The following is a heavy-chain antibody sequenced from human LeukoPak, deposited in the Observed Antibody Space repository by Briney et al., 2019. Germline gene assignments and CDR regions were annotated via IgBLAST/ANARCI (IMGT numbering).Heavy chain of an antibody. D-gene: IGHD3-22*01. V-gene: IGHV4-4*02. Sequence: SETLSLTCAVSGGSISSDYWWSWVRQPPGKGLEWIGEIYHSGRTNFNPSIKSRVTISLDKSNNHFSLTLSSVTAADTAVYYCARASRDYYDSSGLLDYWGQGALVTVSS. J-gene: IGHJ4*02. CDR2: IYHSGRT. CDR1: GGSISSDYW. CDR3: ARASRDYYDSSGLLDY.